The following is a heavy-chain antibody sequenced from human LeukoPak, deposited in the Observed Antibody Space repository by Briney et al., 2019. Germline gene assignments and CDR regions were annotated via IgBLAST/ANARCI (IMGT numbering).Heavy chain of an antibody. D-gene: IGHD2-2*01. CDR3: ARPVIYQLLWGADI. CDR2: ISYDGSNK. J-gene: IGHJ3*02. CDR1: GFTFSSYA. V-gene: IGHV3-30-3*01. Sequence: GGSLRLSCAASGFTFSSYAMHWVRQAPGKGLEWVAVISYDGSNKYYADSVKGRFNISRDNSKNTLYLQMNSLRAEDTAVYYCARPVIYQLLWGADIWGQGTMVTVSS.